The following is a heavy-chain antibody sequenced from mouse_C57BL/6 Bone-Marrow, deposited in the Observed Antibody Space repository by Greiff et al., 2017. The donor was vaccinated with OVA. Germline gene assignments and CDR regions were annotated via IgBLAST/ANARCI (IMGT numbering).Heavy chain of an antibody. CDR1: GFTFSSYA. Sequence: DVHLVESGEGLVKPGGSLKLSCAASGFTFSSYAMSWVRQTPEKRLEWVAYISSGGDYIYYADTVKGRFTISRDNARNTLYLQMSSLKSEDTAMYYCTREGYDYGGFAYWGQGTLVTVSA. CDR2: ISSGGDYI. J-gene: IGHJ3*01. V-gene: IGHV5-9-1*02. CDR3: TREGYDYGGFAY. D-gene: IGHD2-4*01.